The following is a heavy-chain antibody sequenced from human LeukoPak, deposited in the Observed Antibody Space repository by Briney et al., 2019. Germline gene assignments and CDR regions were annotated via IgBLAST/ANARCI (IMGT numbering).Heavy chain of an antibody. D-gene: IGHD3-22*01. CDR2: IYYSGST. Sequence: SETLSLTCTVSGGSISSSSYYWGWIRQPPGKGLEWIGSIYYSGSTYYNPSLKSRVTISVDTSKNRFSLKLSSVTAADTAVYYCARRRYYYDSSGYYFDYWGQGTLVTVSS. V-gene: IGHV4-39*07. CDR3: ARRRYYYDSSGYYFDY. CDR1: GGSISSSSYY. J-gene: IGHJ4*02.